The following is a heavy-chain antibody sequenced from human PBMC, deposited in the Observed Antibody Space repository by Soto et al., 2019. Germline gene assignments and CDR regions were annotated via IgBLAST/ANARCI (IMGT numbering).Heavy chain of an antibody. Sequence: ASVKVSCKASGYTFTSYGISWVRQAPGQGLEWMGWISAYNGNTNYAQKLQGRVTMTTDASTSTAYMELRSLRSDDTAVYYCARDYDFWSGYPPNWFDPWGQGTLVTVSS. D-gene: IGHD3-3*01. CDR3: ARDYDFWSGYPPNWFDP. J-gene: IGHJ5*02. CDR2: ISAYNGNT. V-gene: IGHV1-18*01. CDR1: GYTFTSYG.